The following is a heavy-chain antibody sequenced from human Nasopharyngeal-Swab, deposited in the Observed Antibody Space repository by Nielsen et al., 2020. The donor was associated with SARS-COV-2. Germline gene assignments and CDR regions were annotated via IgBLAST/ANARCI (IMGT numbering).Heavy chain of an antibody. CDR1: GFTFSDSA. D-gene: IGHD2-15*01. Sequence: GGSLRLSCAASGFTFSDSAIHWVRQASGEGPEWVARIRSKGNNYATAYSASVKGRFIIFRDDPTNTAYLQMNSLKTEDTAMYYCTRCGGGCYSGRDYWGQGTLVTVSS. CDR3: TRCGGGCYSGRDY. CDR2: IRSKGNNYAT. J-gene: IGHJ4*02. V-gene: IGHV3-73*01.